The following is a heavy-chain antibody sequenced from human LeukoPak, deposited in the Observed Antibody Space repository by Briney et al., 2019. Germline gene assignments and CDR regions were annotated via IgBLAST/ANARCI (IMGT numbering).Heavy chain of an antibody. Sequence: PGGSLRLSCVVSGFSPSGFWMSWVRQAPGKGLECVATIKYDGSEKYYVDSVKGRFTISRDNTKNSLFLQMNSLRAEDTATYYCARTNLFDYWGQGTLVTVSS. J-gene: IGHJ4*02. CDR3: ARTNLFDY. CDR2: IKYDGSEK. CDR1: GFSPSGFW. V-gene: IGHV3-7*03.